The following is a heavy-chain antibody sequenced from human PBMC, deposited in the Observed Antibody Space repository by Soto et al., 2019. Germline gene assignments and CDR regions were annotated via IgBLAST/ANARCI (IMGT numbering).Heavy chain of an antibody. CDR2: ITGSGGST. V-gene: IGHV3-23*01. Sequence: GGSLRLSCAASGFTFSNYPMAWVRQAPGKGLEWVSRITGSGGSTYYADSVKGRFIISRDNSKNTLFLQMNSLRAEDTAVYYCTTQYSYANYFDFWGQGALVTVSS. CDR1: GFTFSNYP. CDR3: TTQYSYANYFDF. D-gene: IGHD5-18*01. J-gene: IGHJ4*02.